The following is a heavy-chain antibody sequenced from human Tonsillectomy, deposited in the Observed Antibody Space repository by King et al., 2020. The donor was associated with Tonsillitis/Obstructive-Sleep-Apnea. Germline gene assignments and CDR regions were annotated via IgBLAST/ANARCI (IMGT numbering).Heavy chain of an antibody. J-gene: IGHJ4*02. CDR3: ARGSYASGGGGL. D-gene: IGHD1-26*01. CDR2: ISGSGATK. V-gene: IGHV3-48*02. CDR1: GFTFSSYN. Sequence: VQLVESGGDLVHPGGSLTLSCVASGFTFSSYNMNWVRQVPGKGPEWVSFISGSGATKYYAESVKGRFTISRDNAKNSLYLQMNSLRDDDTALYYCARGSYASGGGGLWGQGTLVTVSS.